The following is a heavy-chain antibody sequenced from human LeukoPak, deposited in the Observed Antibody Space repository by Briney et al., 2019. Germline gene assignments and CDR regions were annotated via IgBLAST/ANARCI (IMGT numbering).Heavy chain of an antibody. CDR1: GFSFRDYW. CDR2: MSPDGSEK. D-gene: IGHD2-8*01. J-gene: IGHJ4*02. V-gene: IGHV3-7*01. CDR3: VTSWCRQQRDY. Sequence: GGSLRLSCAASGFSFRDYWMSWVRQAPGKGLEWVADMSPDGSEKTYVDSLKGRLTISRDNAKQSLYLQMDSLTAEDTAVYYCVTSWCRQQRDYWGQGTLVTVSS.